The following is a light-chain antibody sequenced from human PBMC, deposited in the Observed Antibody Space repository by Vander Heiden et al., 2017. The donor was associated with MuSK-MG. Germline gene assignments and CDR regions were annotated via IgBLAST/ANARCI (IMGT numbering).Light chain of an antibody. CDR1: QFISTW. Sequence: DMQMTQSPSTLSASVGDRVTITCRASQFISTWLAWYLQKPGKAPKLLIYKASILESGVPSRFSGSGSGTEFTLTISSLQPDDFGTYYCQQYNSFDTFGQGTKLEIK. V-gene: IGKV1-5*03. CDR3: QQYNSFDT. CDR2: KAS. J-gene: IGKJ2*01.